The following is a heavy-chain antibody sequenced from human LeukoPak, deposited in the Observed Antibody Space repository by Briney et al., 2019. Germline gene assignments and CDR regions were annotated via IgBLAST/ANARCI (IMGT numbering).Heavy chain of an antibody. J-gene: IGHJ4*02. CDR2: IHPNTGGT. CDR3: ARDQGTWFGELGFAY. Sequence: ASVKVSCKASGYTFTNYYIHWVRQAPGQGLEWMGWIHPNTGGTNFAQYFQGRVTMTRDTSISTAYMELSRLRSDDTAVYYCARDQGTWFGELGFAYWGQGTLVTVSS. CDR1: GYTFTNYY. D-gene: IGHD3-10*01. V-gene: IGHV1-2*02.